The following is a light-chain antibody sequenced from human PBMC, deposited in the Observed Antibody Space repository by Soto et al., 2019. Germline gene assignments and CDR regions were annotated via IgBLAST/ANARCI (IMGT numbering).Light chain of an antibody. J-gene: IGLJ1*01. V-gene: IGLV2-14*01. CDR2: EVS. CDR3: SSYTSSSTLV. CDR1: SSDIGGYNY. Sequence: QSALTQPASVSGSPGQSITISCTGTSSDIGGYNYVSWYQQHPGKAPKLMIYEVSYRPSGVSNRFSDSKSGNTASLTISGLQAEDEADYYCSSYTSSSTLVFGTGTKLTVL.